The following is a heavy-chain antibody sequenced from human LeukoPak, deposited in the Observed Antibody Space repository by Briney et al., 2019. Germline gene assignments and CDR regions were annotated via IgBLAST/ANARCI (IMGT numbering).Heavy chain of an antibody. CDR2: INPSGGST. CDR3: ARGRWSPPFDF. Sequence: GASVKVSCKASGYTITSYYMHWVRQAPGQGLEWMGIINPSGGSTSYEQKFQGRVTMTSDMSTSTVYMELSSLRSEDTAVYYCARGRWSPPFDFWGQGTLVTVSS. CDR1: GYTITSYY. D-gene: IGHD4-23*01. J-gene: IGHJ4*02. V-gene: IGHV1-46*03.